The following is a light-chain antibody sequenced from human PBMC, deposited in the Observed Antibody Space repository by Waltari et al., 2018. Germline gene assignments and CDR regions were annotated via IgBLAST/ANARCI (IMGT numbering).Light chain of an antibody. V-gene: IGLV1-44*01. CDR3: AAWDDSLNAYV. J-gene: IGLJ1*01. CDR2: SNN. Sequence: QSVLTPPPSASGTPGQPVTLSCSGIRSNVGSTTVTWCQQVPGTAPKLLIYSNNQRPSGVPDRFSGAKSGPSASLAISGLQSEDEADYYCAAWDDSLNAYVFGTGTQVPVL. CDR1: RSNVGSTT.